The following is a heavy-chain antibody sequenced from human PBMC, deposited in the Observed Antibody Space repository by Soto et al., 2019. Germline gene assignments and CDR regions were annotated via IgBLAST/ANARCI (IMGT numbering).Heavy chain of an antibody. Sequence: EVQLVESGGGLIQPGGSLRLSCAVSGFTVSNNYMSWVRQAPGKGLEGVSVIYSGGYTAYGDSVKGRFTISRDNSKNTLNPQTKGRGPGAPAVFYCATQRGGGGYWGQGTLVTVSS. D-gene: IGHD6-25*01. CDR3: ATQRGGGGY. CDR1: GFTVSNNY. V-gene: IGHV3-53*01. J-gene: IGHJ4*02. CDR2: IYSGGYT.